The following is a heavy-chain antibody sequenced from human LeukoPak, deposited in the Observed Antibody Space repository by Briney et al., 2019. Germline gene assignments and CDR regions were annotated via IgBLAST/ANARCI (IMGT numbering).Heavy chain of an antibody. CDR3: ARERGAGPFDY. CDR1: GGSIRSYY. D-gene: IGHD6-19*01. Sequence: PSETLSLICTVSGGSIRSYYWSWIRQPPGKGLEWIGYIYYSGSTNYNPSLKSRVTISVDTSKNQFSLKLSSVTAADTAVYYCARERGAGPFDYWGQGTLVTVSS. V-gene: IGHV4-59*01. CDR2: IYYSGST. J-gene: IGHJ4*02.